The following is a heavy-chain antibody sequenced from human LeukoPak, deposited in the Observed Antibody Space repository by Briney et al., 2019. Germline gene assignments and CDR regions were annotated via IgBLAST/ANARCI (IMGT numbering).Heavy chain of an antibody. D-gene: IGHD6-6*01. J-gene: IGHJ4*02. CDR2: ISYDGSNK. Sequence: GGSLRLSCAASGFTSSSYGMHWVRQAPGKGLEWVAVISYDGSNKYYADSVKGRFTISRDNSKNTLYLQMNSLRAEDTAVYYCTKDPSIAAHTVDYWGQGTLVTVSS. CDR3: TKDPSIAAHTVDY. CDR1: GFTSSSYG. V-gene: IGHV3-30*18.